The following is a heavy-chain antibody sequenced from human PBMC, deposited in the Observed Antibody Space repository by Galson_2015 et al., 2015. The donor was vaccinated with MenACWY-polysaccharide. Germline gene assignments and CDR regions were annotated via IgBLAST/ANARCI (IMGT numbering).Heavy chain of an antibody. CDR1: GFTFGSYA. CDR2: IGGSGLTT. D-gene: IGHD5-24*01. Sequence: SLRLPCAASGFTFGSYAMGWVRQAPGKGLEWVSSIGGSGLTTFYAESVKGRFTISRDNAQNILSLQMNSLRADDTARYFCAKVTEMASSRRPFDVWGQGTMVTVSS. V-gene: IGHV3-23*01. CDR3: AKVTEMASSRRPFDV. J-gene: IGHJ3*01.